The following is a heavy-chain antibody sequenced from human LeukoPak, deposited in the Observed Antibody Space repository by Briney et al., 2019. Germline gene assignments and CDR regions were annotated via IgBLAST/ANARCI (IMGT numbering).Heavy chain of an antibody. V-gene: IGHV1-2*02. J-gene: IGHJ5*02. CDR3: ARDRVRAPGIAVAGTGRWFYP. D-gene: IGHD6-19*01. CDR1: GYTFTVYY. CDR2: INPNSGGT. Sequence: ASVTVCCKASGYTFTVYYMHWVRQAPGQGLEWMGWINPNSGGTNYAQKFQGRVTMTRDTSISTAYMELSRLRSDDTAVYYCARDRVRAPGIAVAGTGRWFYPGAQGTVVTVSS.